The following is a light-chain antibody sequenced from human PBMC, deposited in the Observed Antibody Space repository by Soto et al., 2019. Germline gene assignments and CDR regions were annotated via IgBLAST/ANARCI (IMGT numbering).Light chain of an antibody. CDR3: AAWDDSLSAVV. CDR1: SSNIGSNY. V-gene: IGLV1-47*01. Sequence: QSVLTQPPSASGTPGQRVTISCSGSSSNIGSNYVYWYQQLPGTTPKLLSYRNNQRSSGVPDLFSGSKSGTSAALAISGLRSEDEADYYCAAWDDSLSAVVFGGGNKLTVL. CDR2: RNN. J-gene: IGLJ2*01.